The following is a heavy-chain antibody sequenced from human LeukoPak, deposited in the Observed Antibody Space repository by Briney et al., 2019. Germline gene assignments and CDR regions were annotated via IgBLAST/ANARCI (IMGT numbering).Heavy chain of an antibody. J-gene: IGHJ4*02. CDR1: GYTFTTYD. V-gene: IGHV1-8*01. Sequence: ASVKVSCKASGYTFTTYDINWVRQATGQGLEWMGWMNPNSGNTGYAQKFQGRVTITADESTSTAYMELSSLRSEDTAVYYCARGSTYYDILTGSLDYWGQGTLVTVSS. CDR2: MNPNSGNT. CDR3: ARGSTYYDILTGSLDY. D-gene: IGHD3-9*01.